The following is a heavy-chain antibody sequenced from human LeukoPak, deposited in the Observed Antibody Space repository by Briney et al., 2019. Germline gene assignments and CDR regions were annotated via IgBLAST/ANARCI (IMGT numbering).Heavy chain of an antibody. CDR2: ISWNSGSI. Sequence: GGSLRLSCAASGFTFDDYAMHWVRQAPGKGLEWVSGISWNSGSIGYADSVKGRFTISRDNAKNSLYLQMNSLRAEDTALYYCAKSPPSGWFPFDYWGQGTLVTVSS. CDR1: GFTFDDYA. J-gene: IGHJ4*02. V-gene: IGHV3-9*01. CDR3: AKSPPSGWFPFDY. D-gene: IGHD6-19*01.